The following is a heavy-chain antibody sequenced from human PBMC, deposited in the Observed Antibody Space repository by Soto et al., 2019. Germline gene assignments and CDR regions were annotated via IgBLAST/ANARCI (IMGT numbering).Heavy chain of an antibody. CDR1: GYTFTDYD. V-gene: IGHV1-8*01. D-gene: IGHD2-15*01. Sequence: QEQLVQSGAEVKKPGASVKVSCKTSGYTFTDYDINWVRQATGQGLEWIGWMNPNSGETGYAQKFQGSVTRTRSASLSTAYLELSSLRSEDTAVYYCARVAVAARPRWYNWFDPWGQGTLVTVSS. CDR3: ARVAVAARPRWYNWFDP. CDR2: MNPNSGET. J-gene: IGHJ5*02.